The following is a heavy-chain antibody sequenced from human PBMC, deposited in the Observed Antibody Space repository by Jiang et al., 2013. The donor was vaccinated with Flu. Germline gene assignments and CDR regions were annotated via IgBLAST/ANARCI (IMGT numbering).Heavy chain of an antibody. Sequence: SVKVSCKASGYTFTSYAMHWVRQAPGQRLEWMGWINAGNGNTKYSQKFQGRVTITRDTSASTAYMELSSLRSEDTAVYYCARDPWGYYYGSGTQGSWFDPWGQGTLVTVSS. CDR3: ARDPWGYYYGSGTQGSWFDP. CDR2: INAGNGNT. V-gene: IGHV1-3*01. J-gene: IGHJ5*02. CDR1: GYTFTSYA. D-gene: IGHD3-10*01.